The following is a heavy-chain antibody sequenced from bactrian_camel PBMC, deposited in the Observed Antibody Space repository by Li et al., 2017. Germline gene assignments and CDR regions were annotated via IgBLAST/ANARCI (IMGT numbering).Heavy chain of an antibody. CDR1: YSTKC. Sequence: HVQLVESGGGSAQAGGSLRVSCAYTYSTKCMGWFRQSPGKEREAVATIDTGRGSAYYADSVKGRFTISQDNTKNTVLLQMNSLKPEDTAMYYCAAEKWGVCRWWRAEADFSYWGQGTQVTVS. J-gene: IGHJ6*01. CDR3: AAEKWGVCRWWRAEADFSY. D-gene: IGHD7*01. V-gene: IGHV3S54*01. CDR2: IDTGRGSA.